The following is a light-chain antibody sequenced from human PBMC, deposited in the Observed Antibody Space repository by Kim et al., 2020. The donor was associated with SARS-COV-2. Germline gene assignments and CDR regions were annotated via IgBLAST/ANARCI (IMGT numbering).Light chain of an antibody. Sequence: DIQMTQSPSSLAASVGDRVTIACRTSQSIGTYLNWYQQKPGKAPKLLIYAASSLQSGVPSRFIGSGSGTDFTLTISSLQPEDFATYYCQQSHTTPLLSFGGGTKVDIK. CDR1: QSIGTY. CDR3: QQSHTTPLLS. CDR2: AAS. J-gene: IGKJ4*01. V-gene: IGKV1-39*01.